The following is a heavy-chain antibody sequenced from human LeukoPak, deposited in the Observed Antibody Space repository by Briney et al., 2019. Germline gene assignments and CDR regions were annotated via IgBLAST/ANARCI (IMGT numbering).Heavy chain of an antibody. J-gene: IGHJ3*02. CDR3: ARRHYSSGWYGSGAFDI. D-gene: IGHD6-19*01. CDR2: INTSGST. V-gene: IGHV4-4*07. Sequence: SETLSLTCTVSGGSISSYYWSWIRQPAGKGLEWLGRINTSGSTNYIPSLKSRITMSVDTSKNQFSLRLSSVTATDTAVYYCARRHYSSGWYGSGAFDIWGQGTMVTVS. CDR1: GGSISSYY.